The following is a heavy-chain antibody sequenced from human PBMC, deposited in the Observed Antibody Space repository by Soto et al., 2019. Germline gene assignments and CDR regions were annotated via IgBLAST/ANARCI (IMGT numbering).Heavy chain of an antibody. Sequence: GSLRLSCAASGFTFSSYAMHWVRQAPGKGLEYVSVISSNGGSTDYANSVKGRFTISRDNSKNTLYLQMGSLRAEDMAVYYCARAFGYAFDIWGQGTMVTV. D-gene: IGHD3-10*01. J-gene: IGHJ3*02. V-gene: IGHV3-64*01. CDR2: ISSNGGST. CDR3: ARAFGYAFDI. CDR1: GFTFSSYA.